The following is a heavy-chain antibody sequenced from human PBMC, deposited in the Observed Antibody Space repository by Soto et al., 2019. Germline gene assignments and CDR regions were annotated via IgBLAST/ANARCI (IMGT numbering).Heavy chain of an antibody. D-gene: IGHD6-13*01. CDR2: INHSGST. Sequence: PSETLSLTCADYGGSFSGYYWSWIRQPPGKGLECIGEINHSGSTNYNPSLKSRVTISVDTSKNQFSLKLSSVTAADTAVYYCARGPGIAAAGTADYYYGMDVWGQGTTVTVSS. CDR3: ARGPGIAAAGTADYYYGMDV. V-gene: IGHV4-34*01. J-gene: IGHJ6*02. CDR1: GGSFSGYY.